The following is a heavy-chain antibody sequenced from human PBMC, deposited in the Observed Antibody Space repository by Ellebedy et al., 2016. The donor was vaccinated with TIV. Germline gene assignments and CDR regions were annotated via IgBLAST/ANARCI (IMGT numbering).Heavy chain of an antibody. Sequence: AASVKVSCKASGYTSTNYGISWVRQAPGQGLEWMGWIRVYNGETNYAQKFQGRVTMTTDTSTTTAYMDLRSLRSDDTAVYYCARFDFYGMDVWGQGTTVTVSS. CDR2: IRVYNGET. V-gene: IGHV1-18*04. J-gene: IGHJ6*02. CDR3: ARFDFYGMDV. CDR1: GYTSTNYG.